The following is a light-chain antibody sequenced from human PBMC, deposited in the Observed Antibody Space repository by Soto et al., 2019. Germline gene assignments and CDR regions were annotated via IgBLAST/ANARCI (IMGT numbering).Light chain of an antibody. V-gene: IGKV3-15*01. CDR1: QSVSSN. CDR2: GAS. CDR3: QQYNNWPPMIT. J-gene: IGKJ5*01. Sequence: EIVMTQSPAALSLSPGERATLCCRASQSVSSNLAWYQQKPGQAPRLLIYGASTRATGIPARFSGSGSGTEFTLTISSLQSEDFAVYYCQQYNNWPPMITFGQGTRLEIK.